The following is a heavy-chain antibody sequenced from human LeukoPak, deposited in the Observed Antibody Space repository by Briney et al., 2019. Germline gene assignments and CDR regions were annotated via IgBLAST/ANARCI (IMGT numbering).Heavy chain of an antibody. D-gene: IGHD3-16*01. V-gene: IGHV1-69*05. J-gene: IGHJ5*02. CDR3: ARVPGLRGNWFDP. Sequence: SVKVSCKASGGTFSSYAISWVRQAPGQGLEWMGRIIPIFGTANYAQKFQGRVTITTDESTSTAYMELSSPRSEDAAVYYCARVPGLRGNWFDPWGQGTLVTVSS. CDR1: GGTFSSYA. CDR2: IIPIFGTA.